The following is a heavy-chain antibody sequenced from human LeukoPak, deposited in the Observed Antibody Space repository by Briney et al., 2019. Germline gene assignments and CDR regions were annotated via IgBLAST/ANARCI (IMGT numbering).Heavy chain of an antibody. J-gene: IGHJ4*02. CDR1: GFTFSSYA. D-gene: IGHD3-22*01. CDR2: ISGSGGST. Sequence: GGSLRLSCAASGFTFSSYAMSWVRQAPGKGLEWVSTISGSGGSTYYADSVKGRFTISRDNSKNTLYLQMNSLRAEDTAVYYCAKARAIVVVIPYLDYWGQGTLVTVSP. V-gene: IGHV3-23*01. CDR3: AKARAIVVVIPYLDY.